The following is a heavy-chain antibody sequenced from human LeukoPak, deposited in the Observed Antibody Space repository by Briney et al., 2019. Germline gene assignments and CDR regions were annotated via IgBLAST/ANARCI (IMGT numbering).Heavy chain of an antibody. CDR3: ARDLAAAGFMGHNWFDP. CDR2: INPNSGGT. Sequence: ASVKVSCKASGYTFTGYYMHWVRQAPGQGLEWMGWINPNSGGTNYAQKFQGRVTMTRDTSISTAYMELSRLRSDDTAVYYCARDLAAAGFMGHNWFDPWGQGTLVTVSS. J-gene: IGHJ5*02. D-gene: IGHD6-13*01. V-gene: IGHV1-2*02. CDR1: GYTFTGYY.